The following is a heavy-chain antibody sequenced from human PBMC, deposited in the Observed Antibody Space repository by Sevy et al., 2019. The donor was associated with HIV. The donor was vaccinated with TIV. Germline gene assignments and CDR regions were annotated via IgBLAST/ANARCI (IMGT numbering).Heavy chain of an antibody. CDR2: ISSSSSTI. V-gene: IGHV3-48*01. J-gene: IGHJ3*02. CDR1: GFTFSSYS. D-gene: IGHD2-2*01. CDR3: ARDYREYCSSTSCYGAFDI. Sequence: GGSLRLSCAASGFTFSSYSMNWVRQAPGKGLEWVSYISSSSSTIYYADSVKSRFTISRDNAKNSLYLQMNSLRAEDTAVYYCARDYREYCSSTSCYGAFDIWGQGTMVTVSS.